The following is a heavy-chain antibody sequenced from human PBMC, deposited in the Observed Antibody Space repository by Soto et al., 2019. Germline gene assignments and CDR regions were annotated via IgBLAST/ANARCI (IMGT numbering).Heavy chain of an antibody. Sequence: QVLLVQSGAEVKKPGSSVKVSCTASGGSFSSYTISWVRQAPGQGPEWMGRFIPMVAMSDYARRFQGRVTITADTSTSTVYMQLHSLRSEDTAVYYCAMNYGSGSTHFDHWGQGTLITVSS. CDR3: AMNYGSGSTHFDH. J-gene: IGHJ4*02. CDR1: GGSFSSYT. D-gene: IGHD3-10*01. V-gene: IGHV1-69*02. CDR2: FIPMVAMS.